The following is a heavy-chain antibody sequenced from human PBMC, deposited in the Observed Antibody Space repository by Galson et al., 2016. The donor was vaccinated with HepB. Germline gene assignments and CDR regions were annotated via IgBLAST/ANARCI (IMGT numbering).Heavy chain of an antibody. CDR3: VKDTYGSFDP. CDR1: GFTFSIYA. V-gene: IGHV3-23*01. Sequence: SLRLSCAASGFTFSIYAMTWVRQAPGKGLEWVSAISGSGTTYYADSVMGRFTIYRDNSKHTLHLQMNSLRAEDTAVYHCVKDTYGSFDPWGQGALVTVSS. D-gene: IGHD3-10*01. J-gene: IGHJ5*02. CDR2: ISGSGTT.